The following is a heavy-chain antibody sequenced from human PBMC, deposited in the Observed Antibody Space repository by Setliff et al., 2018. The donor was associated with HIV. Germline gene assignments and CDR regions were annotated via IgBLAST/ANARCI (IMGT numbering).Heavy chain of an antibody. V-gene: IGHV3-23*03. Sequence: GGSLRLSCAASGFTFSSFAMTWVRQAPGKGLEWVSIIYTDDSNTYYAESVKGRFTISRDNSKNTLYLQMNSLRAEDTAVYYCAKHFLLRSNAFHIWGQGTMVTVSS. CDR3: AKHFLLRSNAFHI. D-gene: IGHD2-21*01. CDR2: IYTDDSNT. J-gene: IGHJ3*02. CDR1: GFTFSSFA.